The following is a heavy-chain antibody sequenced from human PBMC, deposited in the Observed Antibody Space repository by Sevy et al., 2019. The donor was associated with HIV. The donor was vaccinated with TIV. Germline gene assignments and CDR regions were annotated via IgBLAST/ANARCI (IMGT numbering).Heavy chain of an antibody. CDR3: TSDGGIAAANGGLDY. J-gene: IGHJ4*02. CDR2: IRSKANSYAT. Sequence: GGSLRLSCAASGFTFSGSAMHWVRQASGKGLEWVGRIRSKANSYATAYAASVKGRFTISRDDSKNTAYLQMNSLKTEDTAMYYCTSDGGIAAANGGLDYWGQGTLVTVSS. D-gene: IGHD6-13*01. V-gene: IGHV3-73*01. CDR1: GFTFSGSA.